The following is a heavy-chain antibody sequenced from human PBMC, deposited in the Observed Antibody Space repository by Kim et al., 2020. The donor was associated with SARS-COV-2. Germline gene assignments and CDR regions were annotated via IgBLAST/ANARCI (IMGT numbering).Heavy chain of an antibody. Sequence: SETLSLTCAVYGGSFSGYYWSWIRQPPGKGLEWIGEINHSGSTNYNPSLKSRVTISVDTSKNQFSLKLSSVTAADTAVYYCARGGSGSRVYYYYYMDVWGKGTTVTVSS. J-gene: IGHJ6*03. CDR2: INHSGST. CDR3: ARGGSGSRVYYYYYMDV. V-gene: IGHV4-34*01. CDR1: GGSFSGYY. D-gene: IGHD1-26*01.